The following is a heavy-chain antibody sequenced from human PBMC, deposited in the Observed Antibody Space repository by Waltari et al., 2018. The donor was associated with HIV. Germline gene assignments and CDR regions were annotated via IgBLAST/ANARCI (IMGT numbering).Heavy chain of an antibody. CDR2: CDPEDGEI. Sequence: QVQLVRSGAEVKKPGASVKVSCKVSGYTLTDLSMHWVRQAPGRGLEWMGGCDPEDGEISYAQKSQGRVTMTEDTSTDTAYMELSSLRSEDTAVYYCATVQKVGATTFGDYWGQGTLVTVSS. J-gene: IGHJ4*02. V-gene: IGHV1-24*01. D-gene: IGHD1-26*01. CDR1: GYTLTDLS. CDR3: ATVQKVGATTFGDY.